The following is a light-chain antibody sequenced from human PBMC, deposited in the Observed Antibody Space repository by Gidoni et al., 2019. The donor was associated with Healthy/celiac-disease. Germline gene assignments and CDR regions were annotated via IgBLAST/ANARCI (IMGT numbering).Light chain of an antibody. CDR1: SLRSYY. J-gene: IGLJ3*02. Sequence: SSELTQDPAVSVALGQTVRITCHGDSLRSYYASWYQQKPGQDPVLVIYGKNNRPSGIPDRFSGSSSGNTASLTITGAQAEDESDYYCNSRDSSGNHQFGGGTKLTVL. V-gene: IGLV3-19*01. CDR3: NSRDSSGNHQ. CDR2: GKN.